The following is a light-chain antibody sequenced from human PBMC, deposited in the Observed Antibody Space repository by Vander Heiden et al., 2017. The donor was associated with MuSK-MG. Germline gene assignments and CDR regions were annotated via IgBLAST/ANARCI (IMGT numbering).Light chain of an antibody. CDR2: DAS. CDR1: QDITNY. CDR3: QQDHDLLHL. Sequence: DIQLTQSPSSLSASVGDRVRITCQANQDITNYLNWYQQRPGKAPKLLIYDASNLEAGVPSRFSGSGSGTHFTFTITSLQPEDIGTYFCQQDHDLLHLFGGGTKVEIK. J-gene: IGKJ4*01. V-gene: IGKV1-33*01.